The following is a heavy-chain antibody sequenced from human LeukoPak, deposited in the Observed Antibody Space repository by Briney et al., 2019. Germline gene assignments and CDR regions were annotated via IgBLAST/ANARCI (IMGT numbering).Heavy chain of an antibody. CDR2: IYHSGST. CDR3: ARGAVRWLQYGPPDY. J-gene: IGHJ4*02. D-gene: IGHD5-24*01. Sequence: KPSETLSLTCTVSGGSISSGGYYWSWIRQPPGKGLEWIGYIYHSGSTYYNPSLKSRVTISVDRSKNKFSLKLSSVTAADTAVYYCARGAVRWLQYGPPDYWGQGTLVTVSS. CDR1: GGSISSGGYY. V-gene: IGHV4-30-2*01.